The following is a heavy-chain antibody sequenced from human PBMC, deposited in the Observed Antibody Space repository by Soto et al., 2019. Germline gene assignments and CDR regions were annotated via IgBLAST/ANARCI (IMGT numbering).Heavy chain of an antibody. CDR3: ARDRYGDYVRYYYGMDV. CDR1: GCTDSGGW. CDR2: IKQDGSEK. J-gene: IGHJ6*02. Sequence: PAGCVRKSVAAGGCTDSGGWMSWVCQAPGKGLEWVANIKQDGSEKYYVDSVKGRFTISRDNAKNSLYLQMNSLRAEDTAVYYCARDRYGDYVRYYYGMDVWGQGTTVT. D-gene: IGHD4-17*01. V-gene: IGHV3-7*05.